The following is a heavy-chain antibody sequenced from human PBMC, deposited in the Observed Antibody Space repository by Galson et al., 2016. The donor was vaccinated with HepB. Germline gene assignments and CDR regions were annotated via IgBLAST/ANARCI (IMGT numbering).Heavy chain of an antibody. CDR1: GFIFSSYR. CDR3: ATGDGILRG. CDR2: ISGDGATI. Sequence: SLRLSCADSGFIFSSYRMNWVCQAPGKGLEWISYISGDGATIYQADTVKGRFTISRDNAKSSLFLHMNNLRPEDTAVYYCATGDGILRGWGQGTLVTVSS. D-gene: IGHD1-14*01. V-gene: IGHV3-48*04. J-gene: IGHJ4*02.